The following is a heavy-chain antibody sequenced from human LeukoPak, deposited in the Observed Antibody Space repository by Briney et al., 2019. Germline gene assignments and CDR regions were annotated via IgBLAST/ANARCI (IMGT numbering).Heavy chain of an antibody. J-gene: IGHJ4*02. CDR1: GFTFTTYD. Sequence: GGSLRLSCAASGFTFTTYDMNWVCQAPGKGLEWVSFISSSGSTMYYADSVKGRFTISRDNAKNSLYLQMNSLRAEDTAVYYCARSKTHAYWGQGTLVTVSS. V-gene: IGHV3-48*03. CDR3: ARSKTHAY. CDR2: ISSSGSTM.